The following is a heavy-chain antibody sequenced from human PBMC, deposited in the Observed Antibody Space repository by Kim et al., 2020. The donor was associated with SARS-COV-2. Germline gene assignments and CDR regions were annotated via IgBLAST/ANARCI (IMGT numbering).Heavy chain of an antibody. V-gene: IGHV1-69*13. CDR2: IIPIFGTA. CDR3: ARETVVRGVIPLAYYYYYGMDV. J-gene: IGHJ6*02. Sequence: SVKVSCKASGGTFSSYAISWVRQAPGQGLEWMGGIIPIFGTANYAQKFQGRVTITADESTSTAYMELSSLRSEDTAVYYYARETVVRGVIPLAYYYYYGMDVWGQGTTVTVSS. CDR1: GGTFSSYA. D-gene: IGHD3-10*01.